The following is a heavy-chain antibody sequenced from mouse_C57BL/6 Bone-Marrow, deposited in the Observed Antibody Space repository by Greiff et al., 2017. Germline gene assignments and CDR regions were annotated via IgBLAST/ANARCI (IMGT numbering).Heavy chain of an antibody. Sequence: QVQLKQPGAELVKPGASVKLSCKASGYTFTSYWMPWVKQRPGQGLEWIGEIDPSDSYTNYNQKFKGKATLTVDTSSSTSYMQLSSLTSEDYAVYYCARDGYYDWFAYWGQGTLVTVSA. CDR3: ARDGYYDWFAY. J-gene: IGHJ3*01. D-gene: IGHD2-3*01. CDR2: IDPSDSYT. CDR1: GYTFTSYW. V-gene: IGHV1-50*01.